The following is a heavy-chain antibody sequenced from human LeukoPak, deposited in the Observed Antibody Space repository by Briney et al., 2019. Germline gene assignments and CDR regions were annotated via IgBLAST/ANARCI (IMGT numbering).Heavy chain of an antibody. CDR1: GFTSIAYA. CDR2: ISGGGVTT. J-gene: IGHJ4*02. V-gene: IGHV3-23*01. CDR3: AKEDIAVAGTLDY. Sequence: GGSLRLSCVGSGFTSIAYALTWARQAPGKGLEWVSGISGGGVTTYYADSVKGRFTISRDNSKNTLYLQMNSLRADDTAIYYCAKEDIAVAGTLDYWGQGTLVTVSS. D-gene: IGHD6-19*01.